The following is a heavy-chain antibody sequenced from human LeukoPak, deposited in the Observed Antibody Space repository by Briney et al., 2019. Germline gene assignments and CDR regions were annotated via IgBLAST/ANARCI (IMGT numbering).Heavy chain of an antibody. J-gene: IGHJ4*02. CDR3: ASFSGSYLWWLYY. D-gene: IGHD1-26*01. CDR1: GGTFSSYA. CDR2: IIPIFGTA. V-gene: IGHV1-69*13. Sequence: ASVKVSCKASGGTFSSYAISWVRQAPGQGLEWMGGIIPIFGTANYAQKFQGRVTITADESTSTAYMELSSLRSEDTAVYYCASFSGSYLWWLYYWGQGTLVAVSS.